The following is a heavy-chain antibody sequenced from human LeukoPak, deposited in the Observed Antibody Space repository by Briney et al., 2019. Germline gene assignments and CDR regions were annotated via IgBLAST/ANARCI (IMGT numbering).Heavy chain of an antibody. J-gene: IGHJ4*02. CDR2: IFSNDEK. CDR3: ARRRTRDGYNDRYFDY. CDR1: GFSLSNARMG. V-gene: IGHV2-26*01. Sequence: SGPVLVKPTETLTLTCTVSGFSLSNARMGVSWIRQPPGKALEWLAHIFSNDEKSYSTSLKSRLTITQDTSKNQVVLTMTNMDPVDTATYYCARRRTRDGYNDRYFDYWGQGTLVTVSS. D-gene: IGHD5-24*01.